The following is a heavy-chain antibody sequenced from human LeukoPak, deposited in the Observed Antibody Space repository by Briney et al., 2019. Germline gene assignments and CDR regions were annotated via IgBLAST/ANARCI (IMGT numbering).Heavy chain of an antibody. J-gene: IGHJ4*02. CDR1: GGSISTSGMC. CDR2: IDWDDDK. CDR3: ARITRYSGYDLGFDY. Sequence: TLSLTCTVSGGSISTSGMCVSWIRQPPGKALEWLARIDWDDDKYYSTSLKTRLTISKDTSKNQVVLTMTNMDPVDTATYYCARITRYSGYDLGFDYWGQGTLVTVSS. V-gene: IGHV2-70*11. D-gene: IGHD5-12*01.